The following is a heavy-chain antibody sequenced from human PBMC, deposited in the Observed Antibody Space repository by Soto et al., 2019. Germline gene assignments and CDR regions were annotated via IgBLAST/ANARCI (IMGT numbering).Heavy chain of an antibody. CDR2: MNPNSGNT. J-gene: IGHJ6*02. CDR1: GYTFTSYD. V-gene: IGHV1-8*01. Sequence: QVQLVQSGAEVKKPGASVKVSCKASGYTFTSYDINWVRQATGQGLEWMGWMNPNSGNTGYAQKFQGRVTMTRNTSIRTAYMERSSLRSEDTAVYYCASEMSYSSGGRYYYYGMDVWGQGTTVTVSS. CDR3: ASEMSYSSGGRYYYYGMDV. D-gene: IGHD6-19*01.